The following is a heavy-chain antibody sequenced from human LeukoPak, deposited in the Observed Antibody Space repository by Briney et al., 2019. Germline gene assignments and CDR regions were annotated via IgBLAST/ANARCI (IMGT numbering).Heavy chain of an antibody. V-gene: IGHV4-4*07. D-gene: IGHD3-9*01. J-gene: IGHJ5*02. CDR3: ARAFDFYEIFYP. Sequence: SETLSLTCTVSGGSISSYYWGWIRQPAGKGLEWIGRIYTSGSTNYNPSLKSRVTMSVDMSKKQFSLKLSSVTAADTAVYDCARAFDFYEIFYPWGQAPVLPVSS. CDR2: IYTSGST. CDR1: GGSISSYY.